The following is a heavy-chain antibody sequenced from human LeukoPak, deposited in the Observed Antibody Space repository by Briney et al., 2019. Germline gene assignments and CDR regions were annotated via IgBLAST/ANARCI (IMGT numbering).Heavy chain of an antibody. V-gene: IGHV3-30-3*01. D-gene: IGHD3-3*01. CDR2: ISYDGGKT. CDR3: ARGFNDFWSGSQLEY. CDR1: GFIFGGYA. Sequence: PGGSLRLSCAASGFIFGGYAMHWVRQAPGKGLRWLAVISYDGGKTYYADSVEGRFTISRDNSKSTVYLEINSLRSEDTAIYYCARGFNDFWSGSQLEYWGQGTLVTVSS. J-gene: IGHJ4*02.